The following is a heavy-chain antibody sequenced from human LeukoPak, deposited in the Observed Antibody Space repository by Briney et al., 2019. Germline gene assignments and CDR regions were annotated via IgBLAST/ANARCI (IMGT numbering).Heavy chain of an antibody. CDR3: ARLRRGY. V-gene: IGHV3-53*01. CDR1: GLTVTSNH. Sequence: PGGSLRLSCAASGLTVTSNHMSWVRQAPGKGLEWVSLIKSDGPTESAASVKGRFTISRDNSKNPLFLQMNSLRVEDTAVYYCARLRRGYWGRGTPVTVSS. CDR2: IKSDGPT. J-gene: IGHJ4*02.